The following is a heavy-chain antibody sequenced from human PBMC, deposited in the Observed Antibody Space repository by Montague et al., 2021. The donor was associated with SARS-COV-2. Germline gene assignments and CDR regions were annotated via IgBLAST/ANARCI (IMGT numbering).Heavy chain of an antibody. Sequence: SETLSLTCTVSGGSISSSSYYWGWIRQPPGKGLEWIGSIYYSGSTYYNPSLKSRVTISVDTPKNQFSLKLSSVTAADAAVYYCARHASYDHSKDLYYYYYYGMDVWGQGTTVTVSS. V-gene: IGHV4-39*01. D-gene: IGHD4-11*01. CDR1: GGSISSSSYY. CDR3: ARHASYDHSKDLYYYYYYGMDV. CDR2: IYYSGST. J-gene: IGHJ6*02.